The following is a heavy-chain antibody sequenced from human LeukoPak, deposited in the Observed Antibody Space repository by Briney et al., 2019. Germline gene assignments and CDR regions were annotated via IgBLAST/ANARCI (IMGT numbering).Heavy chain of an antibody. D-gene: IGHD3-10*01. Sequence: GASVKVSCKASGYTFTSYAMNWVRQAPGQGPEWMGWININTGNPTYAQGFTGRFVFSLDTSVSTAYLQISSLKAEDTAMYYCARVGFPTYYYYMDVWGKGTTVTVSS. CDR3: ARVGFPTYYYYMDV. CDR1: GYTFTSYA. J-gene: IGHJ6*03. V-gene: IGHV7-4-1*02. CDR2: ININTGNP.